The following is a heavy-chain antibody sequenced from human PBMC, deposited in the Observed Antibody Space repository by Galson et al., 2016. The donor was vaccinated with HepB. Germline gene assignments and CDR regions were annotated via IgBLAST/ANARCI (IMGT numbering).Heavy chain of an antibody. V-gene: IGHV3-48*02. CDR3: ARVYEYCSSTNCYDY. CDR1: EFTFSTYN. Sequence: SLRLSCAASEFTFSTYNMNWVRQAPGKGLEWLSYINSDGDSIYYADSVRGRFTVSRDNAKNSLYLQLNGLRDEDTAVYYCARVYEYCSSTNCYDYWGQGTLVTVSS. J-gene: IGHJ4*02. CDR2: INSDGDSI. D-gene: IGHD2-2*01.